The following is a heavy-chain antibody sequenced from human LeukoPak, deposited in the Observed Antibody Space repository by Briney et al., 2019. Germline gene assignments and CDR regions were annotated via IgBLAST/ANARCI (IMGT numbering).Heavy chain of an antibody. CDR3: AIPPLSGTGSSRPLAEMDV. CDR2: IKTEGYDK. V-gene: IGHV3-7*01. CDR1: GFTFSSYW. Sequence: GGSLRLSCAASGFTFSSYWMGWVRQAPGKGLEWVANIKTEGYDKYYVDSLKGRFTISRDNARNSLHLQMNSLRAEDTAVYYCAIPPLSGTGSSRPLAEMDVWGQGTTVTVSS. D-gene: IGHD3-10*01. J-gene: IGHJ6*02.